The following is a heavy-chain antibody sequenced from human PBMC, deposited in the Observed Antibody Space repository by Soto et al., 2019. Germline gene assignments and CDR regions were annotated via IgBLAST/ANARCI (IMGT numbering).Heavy chain of an antibody. Sequence: PSETLSLTCTVSGGSISSSSYYWGWIRQPPGKGLEWIGSIYYSVSTYYNPSLKSRVTISVDTSKNQFSLKLSSVTAADTAVYYCARGYYDSSGYYGRVDNWFDPWGQGTLVTVSS. CDR3: ARGYYDSSGYYGRVDNWFDP. V-gene: IGHV4-39*01. CDR1: GGSISSSSYY. CDR2: IYYSVST. J-gene: IGHJ5*02. D-gene: IGHD3-22*01.